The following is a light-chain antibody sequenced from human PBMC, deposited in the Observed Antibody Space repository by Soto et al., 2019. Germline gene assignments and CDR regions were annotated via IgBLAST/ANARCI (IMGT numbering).Light chain of an antibody. CDR3: QQLNTFPVT. CDR2: ASS. CDR1: QGISSY. Sequence: DIQLTQSPSFLSASVGDRVTITCRASQGISSYLAWHQQTPGKAPKLLIYASSTLQSGVPSRFSGSGYGTEFTLTISSLQPEDFATYYCQQLNTFPVTFGQGTRLDI. J-gene: IGKJ5*01. V-gene: IGKV1-9*01.